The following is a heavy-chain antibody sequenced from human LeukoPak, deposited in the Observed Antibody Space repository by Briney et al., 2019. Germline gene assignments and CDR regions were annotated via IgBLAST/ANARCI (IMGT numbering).Heavy chain of an antibody. D-gene: IGHD2-2*03. V-gene: IGHV4-61*02. Sequence: SETLSLTCTVSGGSISSGSYYWSWIRQPAGKGLEWIGRIYTSGSTNYNPSLKSRVTISVDTSKNQFSLKLSSVTAADTAVYYCAREWVDIVVVPAASTYFDYWGQGTLVTVSS. CDR2: IYTSGST. J-gene: IGHJ4*02. CDR3: AREWVDIVVVPAASTYFDY. CDR1: GGSISSGSYY.